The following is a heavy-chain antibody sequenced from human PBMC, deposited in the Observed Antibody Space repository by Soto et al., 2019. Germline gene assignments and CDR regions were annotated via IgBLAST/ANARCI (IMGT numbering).Heavy chain of an antibody. Sequence: PSETLSLTCAVYGGSISSGGYSWSWIRQPPGKGLEWIGYIYHSGSTYYNPSLKSRVTISVDRSKNQFFLKLSSVTAADTAVYYCARALRYFDWLSRDFDYWGQGTLVTVSS. CDR1: GGSISSGGYS. D-gene: IGHD3-9*01. J-gene: IGHJ4*02. CDR2: IYHSGST. CDR3: ARALRYFDWLSRDFDY. V-gene: IGHV4-30-2*01.